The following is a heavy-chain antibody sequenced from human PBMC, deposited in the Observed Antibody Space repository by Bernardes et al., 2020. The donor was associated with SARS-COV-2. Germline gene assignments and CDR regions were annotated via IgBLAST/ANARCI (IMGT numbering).Heavy chain of an antibody. CDR2: ISVYNGNT. D-gene: IGHD2-2*01. V-gene: IGHV1-18*04. CDR1: GYTLTSYG. Sequence: ASVKVSCKASGYTLTSYGIIWVRQAPGQGLEWMGWISVYNGNTNYAQKLQGRVTMTTDTSTSTAYMELRSLRSDDTAVYYCAKQGLGYCSSTSCYGGWFDPWGQGTLVTVSS. CDR3: AKQGLGYCSSTSCYGGWFDP. J-gene: IGHJ5*02.